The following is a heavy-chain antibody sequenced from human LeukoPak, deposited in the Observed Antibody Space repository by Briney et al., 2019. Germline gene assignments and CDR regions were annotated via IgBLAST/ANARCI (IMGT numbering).Heavy chain of an antibody. J-gene: IGHJ4*02. V-gene: IGHV4-61*02. CDR1: GGSISSGSYY. D-gene: IGHD4-23*01. CDR3: ARDWGVDYGGNSIYYFDY. CDR2: IYTSGST. Sequence: PSQTLSLTCTVSGGSISSGSYYWSWIRQPAGKGLEWIGRIYTSGSTNYTLTLKSRVTISVDTSKNQFSLKLSSVTAADTAVYYCARDWGVDYGGNSIYYFDYWGQGTLVTVSS.